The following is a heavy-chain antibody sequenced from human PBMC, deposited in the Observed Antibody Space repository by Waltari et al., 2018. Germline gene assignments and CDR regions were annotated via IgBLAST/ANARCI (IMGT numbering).Heavy chain of an antibody. CDR2: IIPIFGTA. Sequence: QVQLVQSGAEVKKPGSSVKVSCKASGGTFSSYAISWVRQAPGPGLEWMGGIIPIFGTANYAQKFQGRVTITADESTSTAYMELSSLRSEDTAVYYCARALGTVTDLYYYYGMDVWGQGTTVTVSS. D-gene: IGHD4-4*01. J-gene: IGHJ6*02. CDR1: GGTFSSYA. CDR3: ARALGTVTDLYYYYGMDV. V-gene: IGHV1-69*13.